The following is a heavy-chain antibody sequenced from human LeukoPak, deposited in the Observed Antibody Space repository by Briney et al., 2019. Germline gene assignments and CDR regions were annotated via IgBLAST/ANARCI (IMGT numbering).Heavy chain of an antibody. CDR2: IYWDDDK. J-gene: IGHJ4*02. CDR1: GFSLRTSGVG. V-gene: IGHV2-5*02. Sequence: SGPTLFKPTQPLTLTCTFSGFSLRTSGVGVGWIRQPPVKALEWLALIYWDDDKRYIPSQKSRLTITQETSKKQVVLTMTNMDPVDTATYYCARWPFRGPGDYWGQGTLVTVSS. D-gene: IGHD3-10*01. CDR3: ARWPFRGPGDY.